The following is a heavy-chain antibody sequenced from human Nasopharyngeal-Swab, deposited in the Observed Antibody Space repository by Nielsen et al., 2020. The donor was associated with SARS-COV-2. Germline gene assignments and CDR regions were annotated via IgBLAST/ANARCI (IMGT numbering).Heavy chain of an antibody. CDR1: GGSTSSYH. V-gene: IGHV4-4*07. CDR3: AREMAVAGTSSPNWFDP. D-gene: IGHD6-19*01. Sequence: SETLSLTCTVSGGSTSSYHWSWIRQPAGKGLEWIGRIYTSGSTNYNPSLKSRVTMSVDTSKNQFSLKLSSVTAADTAVYYCAREMAVAGTSSPNWFDPWGQGTLVTVSS. CDR2: IYTSGST. J-gene: IGHJ5*02.